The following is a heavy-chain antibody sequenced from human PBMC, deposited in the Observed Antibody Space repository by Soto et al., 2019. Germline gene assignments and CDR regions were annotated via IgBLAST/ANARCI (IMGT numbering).Heavy chain of an antibody. Sequence: GGSLRLSCAASGFTFSRYAMHWVRQAPGKGLEWVAVISYDGSNKYYADSVKGRFTISRDNSKNTLYLQMNSLRAEDTAVYYCARVMHLSTYYYDSSGYYDPYYYYYGMDVWGQGTTVTVSS. J-gene: IGHJ6*02. V-gene: IGHV3-30-3*01. CDR3: ARVMHLSTYYYDSSGYYDPYYYYYGMDV. CDR1: GFTFSRYA. CDR2: ISYDGSNK. D-gene: IGHD3-22*01.